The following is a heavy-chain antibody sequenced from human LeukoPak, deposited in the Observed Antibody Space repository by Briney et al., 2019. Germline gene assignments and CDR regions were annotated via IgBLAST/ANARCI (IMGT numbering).Heavy chain of an antibody. J-gene: IGHJ4*02. CDR2: INPNSGGT. CDR3: ARGGPYYYDSSGYYPS. CDR1: GYTFTDYY. Sequence: ASVKVSCKASGYTFTDYYIHWVRQAPGQGLEWMGWINPNSGGTNYAQKFQGRVTMTRDTSISTAYMELSRLRSDDTAVYYCARGGPYYYDSSGYYPSWGQGTLVTVSS. V-gene: IGHV1-2*02. D-gene: IGHD3-22*01.